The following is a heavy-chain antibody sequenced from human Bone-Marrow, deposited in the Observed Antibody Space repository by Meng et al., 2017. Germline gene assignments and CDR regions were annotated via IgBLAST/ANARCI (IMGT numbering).Heavy chain of an antibody. V-gene: IGHV3-49*02. CDR3: TRDPLPYCGGDCYYS. CDR1: GFTFRSFA. CDR2: IRSKAYGGTT. J-gene: IGHJ4*02. Sequence: GASLQISCAASGFTFRSFAMSWVRQAPGTGLEWVGFIRSKAYGGTTEYAAYVKGRFTSSRDDSKSIAYLQMNSLKTEDTALYYCTRDPLPYCGGDCYYSWGQGTLVTVSS. D-gene: IGHD2-21*02.